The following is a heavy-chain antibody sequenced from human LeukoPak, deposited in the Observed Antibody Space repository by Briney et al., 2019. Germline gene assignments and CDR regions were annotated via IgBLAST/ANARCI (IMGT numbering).Heavy chain of an antibody. CDR1: GYTFTSYG. CDR3: ASIAATNYGGNSGGDY. Sequence: ASVKVSCKASGYTFTSYGIGWVRQAPGQGLEWMGWISAYNGNTNYAQKLQGRVTMTTDTSTSTAYMELRSLRSDDTAVYYCASIAATNYGGNSGGDYWGQGTLVTVSS. D-gene: IGHD4-23*01. CDR2: ISAYNGNT. V-gene: IGHV1-18*01. J-gene: IGHJ4*02.